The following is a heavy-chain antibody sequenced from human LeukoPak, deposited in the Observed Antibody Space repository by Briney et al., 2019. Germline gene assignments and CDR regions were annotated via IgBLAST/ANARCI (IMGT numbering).Heavy chain of an antibody. Sequence: ASVKVSCKASGYTFTSYGISWVGQAPGQGLEWMGWISAYNGNTKYAQKLEGRVTMTTGTSTSTACMELRSLRSDDTAVYYCATTRPYSSGWYSARFDYWGEGTLVTVSS. D-gene: IGHD6-19*01. CDR2: ISAYNGNT. J-gene: IGHJ4*02. V-gene: IGHV1-18*01. CDR1: GYTFTSYG. CDR3: ATTRPYSSGWYSARFDY.